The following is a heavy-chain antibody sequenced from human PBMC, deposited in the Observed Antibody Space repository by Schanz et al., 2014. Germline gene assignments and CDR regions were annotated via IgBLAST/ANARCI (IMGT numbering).Heavy chain of an antibody. Sequence: QVQLQESGPGLVKPSQTLSLTCAVSGGSISSGGYTWSWIRQPPGKGLEWIGYIYYSGSTYYNPSLKIRVTISLDTSKNQFSLMLGSVTAADTAVYYCARAAGPVDYWGQGTLVTVSS. V-gene: IGHV4-30-4*07. CDR2: IYYSGST. CDR1: GGSISSGGYT. D-gene: IGHD6-13*01. CDR3: ARAAGPVDY. J-gene: IGHJ4*02.